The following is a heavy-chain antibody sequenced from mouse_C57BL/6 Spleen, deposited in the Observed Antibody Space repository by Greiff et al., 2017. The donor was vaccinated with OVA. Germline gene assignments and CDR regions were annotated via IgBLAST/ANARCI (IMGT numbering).Heavy chain of an antibody. J-gene: IGHJ4*01. D-gene: IGHD1-1*02. Sequence: VQLQQSGPVLVKPGASVKMSCKASGYTFTDYYMNWVKQSHGKSLEWIGVINPYNGGTSYNQKFKGKATLTVDKSSSTAYMELNSLTSEDSAVYYCARRHGVGAMDYWGQGTSVTVSS. CDR3: ARRHGVGAMDY. CDR2: INPYNGGT. V-gene: IGHV1-19*01. CDR1: GYTFTDYY.